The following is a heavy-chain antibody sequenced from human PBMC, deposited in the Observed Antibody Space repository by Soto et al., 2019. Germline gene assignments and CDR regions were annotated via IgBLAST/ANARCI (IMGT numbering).Heavy chain of an antibody. Sequence: EVQLVESGGGLVQPGGSLRLSCAASGLPFSSHYMSWIRHAPGRGLEWVAKINPDGRDEQYADSVRGRFTVSRDNTKNLVFMQMKGLRVDDTAVYYCARETWWRLDYWGQGNLVTVSS. CDR1: GLPFSSHY. CDR3: ARETWWRLDY. CDR2: INPDGRDE. J-gene: IGHJ4*02. V-gene: IGHV3-7*04. D-gene: IGHD2-15*01.